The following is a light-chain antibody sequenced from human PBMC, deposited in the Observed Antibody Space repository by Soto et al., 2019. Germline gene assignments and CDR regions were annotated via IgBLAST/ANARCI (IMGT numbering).Light chain of an antibody. CDR2: EGH. CDR1: SSDVGGHNY. CDR3: CLYIGATTYV. J-gene: IGLJ1*01. Sequence: QSVLTQPRSVSGSPGQSVTISCTGTSSDVGGHNYVSWYQQHPGKAPKVMISEGHRRPSGVPDRFSGSTSVNSASLTISGLQADDEADYYCCLYIGATTYVFGTGTKVTVL. V-gene: IGLV2-11*01.